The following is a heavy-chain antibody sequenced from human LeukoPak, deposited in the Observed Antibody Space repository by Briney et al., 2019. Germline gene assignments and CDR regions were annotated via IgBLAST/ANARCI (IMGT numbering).Heavy chain of an antibody. J-gene: IGHJ4*02. CDR3: AGLIGATGENYFDY. D-gene: IGHD1-26*01. CDR2: IYYSGST. Sequence: SETLSLTCTVSGGSISSYYWSWIRQPPGKGLEWIGYIYYSGSTNYNPSLKSRVTISVDTSKNQFSLKLSSVTAADMAVYYCAGLIGATGENYFDYWGQGTLVTVSS. V-gene: IGHV4-59*01. CDR1: GGSISSYY.